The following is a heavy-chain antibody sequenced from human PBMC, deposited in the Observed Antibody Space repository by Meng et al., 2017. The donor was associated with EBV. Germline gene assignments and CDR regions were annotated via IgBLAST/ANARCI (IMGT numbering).Heavy chain of an antibody. V-gene: IGHV1-18*01. CDR2: ISAYNVNT. CDR1: VYTFTSSG. D-gene: IGHD5-12*01. Sequence: HMVQYAAYGKKHSASVKSSYKAVVYTFTSSGINWVRQTPRQRIKGMGWISAYNVNTNNEYNLQCRVTMTTDTSTSTAYMELRSMSFDDTAVYYCERETSGYDFNWFDSWGQGTLVTVSS. J-gene: IGHJ5*01. CDR3: ERETSGYDFNWFDS.